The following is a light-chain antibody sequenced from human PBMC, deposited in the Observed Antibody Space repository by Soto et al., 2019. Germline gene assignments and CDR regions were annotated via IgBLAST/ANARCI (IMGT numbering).Light chain of an antibody. CDR1: QSTFSTY. J-gene: IGKJ1*01. V-gene: IGKV3-20*01. CDR2: GAS. Sequence: EIVLTQSPGTLSLSPGERATLSCRASQSTFSTYLAWFQKKPGQSPRLLVYGASSRATSIPDRFSGSGSGTEFTLTISGQEAEDFAVYYCQQYGNSPWTLGQGTRVEMK. CDR3: QQYGNSPWT.